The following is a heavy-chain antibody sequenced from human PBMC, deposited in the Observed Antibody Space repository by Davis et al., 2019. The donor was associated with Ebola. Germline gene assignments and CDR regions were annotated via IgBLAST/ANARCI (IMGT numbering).Heavy chain of an antibody. Sequence: MPSETLSLTCTVSGGSISSSSYYWGWIRQPPGKGLEWIGYINYSGNTKYNPSLKSRVSISVDTSKNQFSLKLSSVTAADTAGYYCARGRGIYCSGGSCYPGLDYWGQGTLVTVSS. D-gene: IGHD2-15*01. CDR2: INYSGNT. J-gene: IGHJ4*02. CDR3: ARGRGIYCSGGSCYPGLDY. V-gene: IGHV4-61*05. CDR1: GGSISSSSYY.